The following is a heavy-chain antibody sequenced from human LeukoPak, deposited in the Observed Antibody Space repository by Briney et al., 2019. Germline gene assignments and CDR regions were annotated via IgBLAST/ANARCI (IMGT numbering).Heavy chain of an antibody. CDR1: GFTFTNYA. Sequence: GGSLRLSCAASGFTFTNYAMNWVRQAPGKGLEWVSGISGRGGNTYYADSVKGRFTISRDNSKNTLYLQMNSLRAEDTAVYYCAKDLTYSYGEIYWGQGTLVTVSS. J-gene: IGHJ4*02. V-gene: IGHV3-23*01. CDR3: AKDLTYSYGEIY. CDR2: ISGRGGNT. D-gene: IGHD5-18*01.